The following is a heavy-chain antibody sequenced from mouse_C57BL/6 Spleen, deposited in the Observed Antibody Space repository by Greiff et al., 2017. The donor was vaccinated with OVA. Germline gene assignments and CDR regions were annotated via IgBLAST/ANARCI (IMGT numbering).Heavy chain of an antibody. CDR2: ISGGGGNT. Sequence: EVMLVESGGGLVKPGGSLKLSCAASGFTFSSYTMSWVRQTPEKRLEWVATISGGGGNTYYPDSVKGRFTISRDNAKNTLYLQMGSLRSEDTALYYCARQDYSYYFDYWGQGTTLTVSS. CDR3: ARQDYSYYFDY. D-gene: IGHD2-13*01. V-gene: IGHV5-9*01. CDR1: GFTFSSYT. J-gene: IGHJ2*01.